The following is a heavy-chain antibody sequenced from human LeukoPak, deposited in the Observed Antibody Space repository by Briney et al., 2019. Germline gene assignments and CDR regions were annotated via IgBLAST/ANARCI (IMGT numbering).Heavy chain of an antibody. CDR2: ISYDGSNK. CDR1: GFTFSSYA. J-gene: IGHJ4*02. Sequence: GRSLRLSCAASGFTFSSYAMHWVRQAPGKGLEWVAVISYDGSNKYYADSVKGRFTISRDNSKNTLYLQMSSLRAEDTAMYYCASVVPAAQRAGDYWGQGTLVTVSS. V-gene: IGHV3-30-3*01. CDR3: ASVVPAAQRAGDY. D-gene: IGHD2-2*01.